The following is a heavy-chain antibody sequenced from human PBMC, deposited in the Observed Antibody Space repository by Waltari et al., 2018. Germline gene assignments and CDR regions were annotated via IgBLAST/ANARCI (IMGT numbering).Heavy chain of an antibody. CDR1: GARLPSNIPA. D-gene: IGHD3-3*01. V-gene: IGHV6-1*01. CDR2: TYYRSKWYN. Sequence: QVQLQQSGPGLGKPSPTLPLTCAIPGARLPSNIPAWNWIRQSPSRGLEWLGRTYYRSKWYNDYAVSVKSRITINPDTSKNQFSLQLNSVTPEDTAVYYCARDHFTIFGATYYFDYWGQGTLVTVSS. J-gene: IGHJ4*02. CDR3: ARDHFTIFGATYYFDY.